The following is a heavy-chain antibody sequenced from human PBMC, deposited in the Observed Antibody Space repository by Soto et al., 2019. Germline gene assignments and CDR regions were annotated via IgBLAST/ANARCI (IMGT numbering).Heavy chain of an antibody. CDR3: XXXXXXYNSVFDS. Sequence: EVQLVQSGEEVKKPGESLKISCKASGYTFTSNWIGWVRQMPGKGLESIGIIYPDDSDTKYSPSFQGRVSISADKSXXXXXXXXXXXXXXXXXXYFXXXXXXXYNSVFDSWGQGTLITVSA. CDR2: IYPDDSDT. CDR1: GYTFTSNW. V-gene: IGHV5-51*01. D-gene: IGHD5-12*01. J-gene: IGHJ4*02.